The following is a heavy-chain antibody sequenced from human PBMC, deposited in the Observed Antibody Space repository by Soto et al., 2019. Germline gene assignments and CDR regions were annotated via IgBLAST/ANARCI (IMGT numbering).Heavy chain of an antibody. J-gene: IGHJ6*02. CDR2: IWYDGSNK. CDR3: ARDRGSYSYYYYYGMDV. Sequence: GGSLRLSCAASGFTFSSYGMHWVRQAPGKGLEWVAVIWYDGSNKYYADSVKGRFTISRDNSKNTLYLQMNSLRAEDTAVYYCARDRGSYSYYYYYGMDVWGQGTTVTVSS. V-gene: IGHV3-33*01. CDR1: GFTFSSYG. D-gene: IGHD1-26*01.